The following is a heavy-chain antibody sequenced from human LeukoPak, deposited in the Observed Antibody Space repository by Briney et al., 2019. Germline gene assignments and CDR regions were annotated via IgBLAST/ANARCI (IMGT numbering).Heavy chain of an antibody. Sequence: ASVKVSCKTSGYTFIDYYLHWVRQAPGQGLEWIGWLNPNSGVTNYAQTFQGRVTMTRDTSMRTAYMELSRLRSDDTAVYYCARSRMTTIGWFDPWGQGTLVTVAS. D-gene: IGHD4-17*01. J-gene: IGHJ5*02. CDR3: ARSRMTTIGWFDP. CDR1: GYTFIDYY. V-gene: IGHV1-2*02. CDR2: LNPNSGVT.